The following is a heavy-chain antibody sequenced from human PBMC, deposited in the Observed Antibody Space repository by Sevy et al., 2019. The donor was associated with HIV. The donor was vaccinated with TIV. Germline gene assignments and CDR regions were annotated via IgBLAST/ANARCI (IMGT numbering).Heavy chain of an antibody. Sequence: GGSLRLSCAASGFTFSDYGMHWVRQTPGKGLEWVAVIWYDGSTKYYADSVKGRFTISRDNSKNTLYLQMNSLRAEDTAXXYCARDKLLPVMVSMVRGALSYYFDYWGQGTLVTVSS. CDR2: IWYDGSTK. CDR3: ARDKLLPVMVSMVRGALSYYFDY. CDR1: GFTFSDYG. D-gene: IGHD3-10*01. J-gene: IGHJ4*02. V-gene: IGHV3-33*01.